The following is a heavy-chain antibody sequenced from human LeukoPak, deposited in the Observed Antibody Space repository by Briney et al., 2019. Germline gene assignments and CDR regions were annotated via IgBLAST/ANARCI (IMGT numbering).Heavy chain of an antibody. CDR3: AKDLGSYYDSSGFPFDR. V-gene: IGHV3-23*01. CDR2: ISGSGGST. J-gene: IGHJ4*02. Sequence: GGSLRLSCAASGFTFSSYAMSWVRQAPGKGLEWVSAISGSGGSTYYADSVKGRFTISRDNSKNTLYLQMNSLRAEDTAVYYCAKDLGSYYDSSGFPFDRWGQGTLVTVSS. CDR1: GFTFSSYA. D-gene: IGHD3-22*01.